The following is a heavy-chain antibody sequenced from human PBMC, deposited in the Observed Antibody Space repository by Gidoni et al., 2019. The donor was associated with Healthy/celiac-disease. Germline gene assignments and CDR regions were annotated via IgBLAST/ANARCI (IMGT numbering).Heavy chain of an antibody. CDR2: IYYSGRT. D-gene: IGHD3-22*01. J-gene: IGHJ4*02. V-gene: IGHV4-39*01. Sequence: QLQLQESGPGLVKPSETLSLTCTVSGGSISISSYSWGWIRQPPGKGLEWIGRIYYSGRTYYNPSLKSRVTISVDTSKNQFSLKLSSVTAADTAVYYCASPRPKYYDSSGYGVNFAYWGQGTLVTVYS. CDR1: GGSISISSYS. CDR3: ASPRPKYYDSSGYGVNFAY.